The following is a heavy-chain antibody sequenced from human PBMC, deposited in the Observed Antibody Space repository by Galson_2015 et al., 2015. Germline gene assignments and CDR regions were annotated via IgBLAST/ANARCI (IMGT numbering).Heavy chain of an antibody. CDR3: AKGRRIAVAGLGGYFDY. Sequence: SLRLSCAASGFTFSSYAMHWVRQAPGKGLEWVAVISYDGSNKYYADSVKGRFTISRDNSKNTLYLQMNSLRAEDTAVYYCAKGRRIAVAGLGGYFDYWGQGTLVTVSS. CDR1: GFTFSSYA. V-gene: IGHV3-30*04. CDR2: ISYDGSNK. J-gene: IGHJ4*02. D-gene: IGHD6-19*01.